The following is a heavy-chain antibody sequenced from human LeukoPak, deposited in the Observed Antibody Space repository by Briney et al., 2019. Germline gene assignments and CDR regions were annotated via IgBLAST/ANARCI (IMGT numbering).Heavy chain of an antibody. Sequence: SETLSLTCTVSGYSISSGYYWGWIRQPPGKGLEWIGSIYHSGSTYYNPSLKSRVTISVDTSKNQFSLKLSSVTAADTAVYYCARDRAVGATTRDYFDYWGQGTLVTVSS. CDR3: ARDRAVGATTRDYFDY. D-gene: IGHD1-26*01. CDR1: GYSISSGYY. V-gene: IGHV4-38-2*02. J-gene: IGHJ4*02. CDR2: IYHSGST.